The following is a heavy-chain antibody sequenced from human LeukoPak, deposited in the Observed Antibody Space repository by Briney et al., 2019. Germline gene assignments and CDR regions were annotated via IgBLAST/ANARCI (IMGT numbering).Heavy chain of an antibody. Sequence: GGSLRLSCAASGFTFSDYYMSWIRQAPGKGLEWVSYISSSGSTIYYADSVKGRFTISRDNAKNSLYLQMNSLRAEDTAVYYCARDRAYYYDSSARGGAFDIWGQGTMVTVSS. CDR2: ISSSGSTI. D-gene: IGHD3-22*01. CDR3: ARDRAYYYDSSARGGAFDI. CDR1: GFTFSDYY. V-gene: IGHV3-11*01. J-gene: IGHJ3*02.